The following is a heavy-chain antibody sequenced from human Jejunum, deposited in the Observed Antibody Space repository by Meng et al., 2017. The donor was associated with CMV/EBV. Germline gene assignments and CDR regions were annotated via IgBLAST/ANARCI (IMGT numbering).Heavy chain of an antibody. CDR3: ARELGYCSGGNCYGGTFDY. V-gene: IGHV4-34*02. Sequence: QVRLPQGGAGLLRASETLSLTCAVYGGYVSGHYWSWIRQTPGKGLEWIGEMNPSGVTIYNPSLKGRVTISVDTSKNQFSLKLTSVTAADTALYYCARELGYCSGGNCYGGTFDYWGQGTLVAVSS. J-gene: IGHJ4*02. D-gene: IGHD2-15*01. CDR1: GGYVSGHY. CDR2: MNPSGVT.